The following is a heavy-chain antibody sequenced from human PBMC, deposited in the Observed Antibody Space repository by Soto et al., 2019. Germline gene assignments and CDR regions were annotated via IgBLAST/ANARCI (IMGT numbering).Heavy chain of an antibody. V-gene: IGHV1-8*01. Sequence: ASVKVSCKASGYTFTSYDINWVRQATGQGLEWMGWMNPNSGNTNYAQKFQGRVTMTRNKSTSTAYMELSSLRSEDTAVYYCARDKYNWNDPDAFDIWGQGTMVTVSS. D-gene: IGHD1-20*01. J-gene: IGHJ3*02. CDR3: ARDKYNWNDPDAFDI. CDR2: MNPNSGNT. CDR1: GYTFTSYD.